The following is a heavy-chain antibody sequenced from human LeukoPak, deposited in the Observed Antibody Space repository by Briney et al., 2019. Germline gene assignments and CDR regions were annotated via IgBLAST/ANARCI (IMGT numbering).Heavy chain of an antibody. D-gene: IGHD1-20*01. Sequence: ASVKVSCKASGYTFTSYYMHWVRQAPGQGPEGMGIINPSGGSTSYAQKFQGTVTMTSATSISTAYMELSRLRSEDTAVYYCASEYNWNDPAYYYYMDVWGKGTTVTVSS. CDR1: GYTFTSYY. J-gene: IGHJ6*03. CDR2: INPSGGST. V-gene: IGHV1-46*01. CDR3: ASEYNWNDPAYYYYMDV.